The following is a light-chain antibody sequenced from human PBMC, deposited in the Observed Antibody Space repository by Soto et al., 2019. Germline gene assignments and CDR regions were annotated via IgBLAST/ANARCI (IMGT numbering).Light chain of an antibody. CDR1: QSISSY. J-gene: IGKJ1*01. Sequence: DIQMTQSPSTLSASVGDTVTITCRASQSISSYLNWYQQKPGKAPKLLIYAASTVQSGVPSRFSGSGSGTEFTLTISSLQPDDSATYYCQHYSLYSPWTFGQGTKVDIK. CDR2: AAS. V-gene: IGKV1-5*01. CDR3: QHYSLYSPWT.